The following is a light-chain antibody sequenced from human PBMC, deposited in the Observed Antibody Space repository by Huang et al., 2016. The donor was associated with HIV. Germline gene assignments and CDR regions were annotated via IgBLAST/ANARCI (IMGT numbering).Light chain of an antibody. CDR2: VSS. CDR1: QDIGSH. CDR3: QHSYVSLGYT. J-gene: IGKJ2*01. Sequence: DIQMTQSPSSLSASVGDRVTLTCRTSQDIGSHLNWYQQRPGRAPKLLIYVSSTLQSGVPSRFSGGGSGTDFTRTISNLQPEDFATYYCQHSYVSLGYTFGQGTKLEI. V-gene: IGKV1-39*01.